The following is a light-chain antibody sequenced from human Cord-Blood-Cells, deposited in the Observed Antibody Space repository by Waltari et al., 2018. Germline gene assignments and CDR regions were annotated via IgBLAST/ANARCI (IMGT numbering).Light chain of an antibody. V-gene: IGKV1-39*01. CDR3: QQSYSTPPLT. CDR2: AAS. Sequence: IQMTQSPSSLSASVGDRVTITCRASQSISSYLNWYQQKPGKAPKLLIYAASSLQSGVPSRFSGSRSVTYFTLTISSLQPEDFATYYCQQSYSTPPLTFGGGTKVEIK. J-gene: IGKJ4*01. CDR1: QSISSY.